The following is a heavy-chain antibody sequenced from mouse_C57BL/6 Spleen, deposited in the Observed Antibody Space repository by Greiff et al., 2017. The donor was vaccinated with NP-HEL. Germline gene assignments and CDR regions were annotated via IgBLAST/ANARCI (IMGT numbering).Heavy chain of an antibody. V-gene: IGHV1-47*01. J-gene: IGHJ1*03. D-gene: IGHD1-1*01. CDR2: FHPYNDDT. CDR3: ARGNYYGSSYEGYFDV. Sequence: QVQLQQPGAELVKPGASVKMSCKASGYTFTTYPIEWMKQNHGKSLEWIGNFHPYNDDTKYNEKFKGKATLTVEKSSSTVYLELSRLTSDDSAVYYCARGNYYGSSYEGYFDVWGTGTTVTVSS. CDR1: GYTFTTYP.